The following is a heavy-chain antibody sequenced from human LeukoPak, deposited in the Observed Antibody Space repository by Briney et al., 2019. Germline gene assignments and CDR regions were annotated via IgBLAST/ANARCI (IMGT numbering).Heavy chain of an antibody. CDR3: ARDRGSGWYGY. J-gene: IGHJ4*02. CDR1: GGSISSYY. D-gene: IGHD6-19*01. V-gene: IGHV4-59*01. Sequence: PSETLSLTCTVSGGSISSYYWSWIRQPPGEGLEWIGYIYYSGSTNYNPSLKSQVTISVDTSKNQFSLKLSSVTAADTAVYYCARDRGSGWYGYWGQGTLVTVSS. CDR2: IYYSGST.